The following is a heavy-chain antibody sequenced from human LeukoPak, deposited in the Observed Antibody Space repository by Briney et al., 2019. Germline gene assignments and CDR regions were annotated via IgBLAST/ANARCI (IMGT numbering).Heavy chain of an antibody. V-gene: IGHV1-8*01. CDR2: MNPNSGNT. J-gene: IGHJ6*02. CDR3: ASMTRSGGSYRSPYYGMDV. Sequence: GASVKVSCKASGYTFTSYDINWVRQATGQGLEWMGWMNPNSGNTGYAQKFQGRVTMTRNTSISTAYMELSSLRSEDTAVYYCASMTRSGGSYRSPYYGMDVWGQGTTVTVSS. D-gene: IGHD2-15*01. CDR1: GYTFTSYD.